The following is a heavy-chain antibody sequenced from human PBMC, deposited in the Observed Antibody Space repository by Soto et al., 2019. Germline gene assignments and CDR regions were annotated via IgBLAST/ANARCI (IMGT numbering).Heavy chain of an antibody. V-gene: IGHV4-39*01. Sequence: SETLCLTCPVSGGSISSSGYYWGWIRQPPGKGLEWIGSIYYSGSTYYNPSLKSRVTISVDTSKNQFSLKLSSVTAADTAVYYCARYSNYYGSGSYYSGFDYWGQGTLVTVSS. CDR3: ARYSNYYGSGSYYSGFDY. CDR1: GGSISSSGYY. D-gene: IGHD3-10*01. CDR2: IYYSGST. J-gene: IGHJ4*02.